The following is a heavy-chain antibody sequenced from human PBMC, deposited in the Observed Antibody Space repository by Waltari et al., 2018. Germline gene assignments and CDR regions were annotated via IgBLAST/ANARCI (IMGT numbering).Heavy chain of an antibody. V-gene: IGHV1-69*08. CDR2: IIPIVVTS. CDR3: AREWRAYGDYLSWFDP. J-gene: IGHJ5*02. Sequence: QVQLVQSGAEVKKPGSSVKVSCKASGGTFSSYAISWVRQAHGQGLEWMGRIIPIVVTSNYAQKFQGRVTITADKSTSTAYMELSSLRSEDTAVYYCAREWRAYGDYLSWFDPWGQGTLVTVSS. CDR1: GGTFSSYA. D-gene: IGHD4-17*01.